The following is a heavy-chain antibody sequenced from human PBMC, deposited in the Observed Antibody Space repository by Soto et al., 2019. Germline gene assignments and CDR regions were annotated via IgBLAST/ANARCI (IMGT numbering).Heavy chain of an antibody. D-gene: IGHD4-17*01. CDR3: ARRYGDYERDDY. CDR1: EFTFSAYH. J-gene: IGHJ4*02. CDR2: ISKSGSTI. Sequence: GGSLRLSCAASEFTFSAYHMNWVRQAPGKGLEWVSYISKSGSTIYYADSVKGRFTISRDNAKNSLYLQMNSLRDEDTAVYYCARRYGDYERDDYWGQGTLVTVSS. V-gene: IGHV3-48*02.